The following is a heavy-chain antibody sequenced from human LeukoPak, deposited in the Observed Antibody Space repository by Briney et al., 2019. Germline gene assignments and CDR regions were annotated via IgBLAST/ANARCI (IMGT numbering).Heavy chain of an antibody. D-gene: IGHD6-19*01. CDR1: GGSISSYY. CDR3: ARHYTHSSGWYFDY. CDR2: IYYSGST. Sequence: SETLSLTCTVSGGSISSYYRSWIRQPPGKGLEWIGYIYYSGSTNYNPSLKSRVTISVDTSKNQFSLKLSSVTAADTAVYYCARHYTHSSGWYFDYWGQGTLVTVSS. J-gene: IGHJ4*02. V-gene: IGHV4-59*08.